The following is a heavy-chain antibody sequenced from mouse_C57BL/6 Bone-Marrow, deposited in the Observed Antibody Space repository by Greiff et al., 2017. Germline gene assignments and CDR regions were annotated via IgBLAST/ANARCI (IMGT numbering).Heavy chain of an antibody. J-gene: IGHJ2*01. CDR3: ARDSDCVGVDY. D-gene: IGHD2-4*01. V-gene: IGHV3-6*01. Sequence: DVKLQESGPGLVKPSQSLSLTCSVTGYSITSGYYWNWIRQFPGNKLEWMGYISYDGSNNYNPSLKNRISITLDTSTNQFFLKLNSVTAEDTATYCCARDSDCVGVDYWGQGTTLTVSS. CDR2: ISYDGSN. CDR1: GYSITSGYY.